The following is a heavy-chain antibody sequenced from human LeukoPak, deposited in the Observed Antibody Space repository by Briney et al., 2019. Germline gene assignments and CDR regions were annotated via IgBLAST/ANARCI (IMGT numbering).Heavy chain of an antibody. CDR3: ARMGYSSGW. CDR2: INHSGST. J-gene: IGHJ4*02. Sequence: SETLSLTCAVYGGSFSGYYWSWIRQPPGKGLEWIGEINHSGSTNYNPSLKSRVTISVDTSKNQFSLKLSSVTVADTAVYYCARMGYSSGWWSQGTLVTVSS. V-gene: IGHV4-34*01. CDR1: GGSFSGYY. D-gene: IGHD6-19*01.